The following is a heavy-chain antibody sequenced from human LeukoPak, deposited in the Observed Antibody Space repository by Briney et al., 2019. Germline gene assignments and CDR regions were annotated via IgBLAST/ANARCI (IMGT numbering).Heavy chain of an antibody. J-gene: IGHJ4*02. CDR2: ISGSGGNT. D-gene: IGHD3-22*01. CDR3: ASLAPHGYDSSGYYYDADY. CDR1: GFTFSSYA. V-gene: IGHV3-23*01. Sequence: GGSLRLSCAASGFTFSSYAMSWVRQAPGKGLEWVSVISGSGGNTYYADSVKGRFTISRDNSKNTLYLQLNSLRAEDTAVYYCASLAPHGYDSSGYYYDADYWGQGTLVTVSS.